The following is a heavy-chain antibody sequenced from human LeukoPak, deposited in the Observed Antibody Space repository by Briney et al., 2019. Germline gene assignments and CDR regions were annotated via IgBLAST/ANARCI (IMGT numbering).Heavy chain of an antibody. D-gene: IGHD6-19*01. J-gene: IGHJ4*02. CDR3: ARGIAVAVHFDY. CDR1: GGSISSGGYY. Sequence: TLSLTCTVSGGSISSGGYYWSWIRQHPGKGPEWIGYIYYSGSTYYNPSLKSRVTISVDTSKNQFSLKLSSVTAADTAVYYCARGIAVAVHFDYWGQGTLVTVSS. V-gene: IGHV4-31*03. CDR2: IYYSGST.